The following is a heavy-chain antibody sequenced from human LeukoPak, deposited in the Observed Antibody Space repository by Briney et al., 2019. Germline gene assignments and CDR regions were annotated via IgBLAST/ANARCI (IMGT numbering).Heavy chain of an antibody. CDR3: AKEEERFAAWGYFDS. CDR2: ISHTGTSI. V-gene: IGHV3-23*01. Sequence: GGSLRLSCAASGFTLSTYAMTWVRQAPGKGPEWVSIISHTGTSIFYADSVKGRFTISRDNSRNTLFLDMNSLRAEDTALYFCAKEEERFAAWGYFDSWGQGSLVTVSS. D-gene: IGHD3-16*01. CDR1: GFTLSTYA. J-gene: IGHJ4*02.